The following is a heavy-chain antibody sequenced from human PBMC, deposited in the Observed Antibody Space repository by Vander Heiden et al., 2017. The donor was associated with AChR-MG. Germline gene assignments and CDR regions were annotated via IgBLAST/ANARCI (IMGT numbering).Heavy chain of an antibody. V-gene: IGHV3-23*01. CDR3: AKGGGGIAERNDY. CDR1: GFTFSSYA. J-gene: IGHJ4*02. D-gene: IGHD6-13*01. CDR2: ISGSGGST. Sequence: EAQLLESGGALVQPGGALTLSCATSGFTFSSYAMSRVRQDSGKGLGWVSAISGSGGSTYYADSVKGRFTISRDNSKNTLYLQMNSLRAEDTAVYYCAKGGGGIAERNDYWGQGTLVTVSS.